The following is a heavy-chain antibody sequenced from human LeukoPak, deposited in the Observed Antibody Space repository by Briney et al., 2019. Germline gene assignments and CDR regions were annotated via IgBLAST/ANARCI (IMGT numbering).Heavy chain of an antibody. Sequence: GASVKVSCKASGYTFTGYYMHWVRQAPGQGLEWMGWINPNSGGTNYAQKFQGRVTMTRDTSISTAYMELSRLRSDDTAVYYCARDHYDFWSGYHDAFDIWGQGTMVTVSS. V-gene: IGHV1-2*02. J-gene: IGHJ3*02. D-gene: IGHD3-3*01. CDR3: ARDHYDFWSGYHDAFDI. CDR2: INPNSGGT. CDR1: GYTFTGYY.